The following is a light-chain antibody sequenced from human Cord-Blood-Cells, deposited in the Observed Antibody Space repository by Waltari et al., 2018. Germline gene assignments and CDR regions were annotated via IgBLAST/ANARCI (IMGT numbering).Light chain of an antibody. CDR3: QQRSNWPLT. CDR2: DAS. V-gene: IGKV3-11*01. CDR1: QSVSSY. J-gene: IGKJ4*01. Sequence: EIVLPQSPATLSSSPGERATLSSRASQSVSSYLAWYQQKPGQAPRLLIYDASNRATGIPARFSGSGSGTDFTLTISSLEPEDFAVYYCQQRSNWPLTFGGGTKVEIK.